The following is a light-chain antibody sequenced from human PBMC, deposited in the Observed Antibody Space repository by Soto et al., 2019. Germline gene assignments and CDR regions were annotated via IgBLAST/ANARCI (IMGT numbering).Light chain of an antibody. CDR2: GSY. J-gene: IGLJ1*01. CDR3: QSYDTSVAGYV. CDR1: SSNIGAGYE. Sequence: QSVLTQPPSVSGAPGQRVTVSCTGSSSNIGAGYEVHWYQQFPGTAPKLLIFGSYNRASGVPERFSGSKSGTSASLAITGLQAEDEADYYCQSYDTSVAGYVFGTGTKVTVL. V-gene: IGLV1-40*01.